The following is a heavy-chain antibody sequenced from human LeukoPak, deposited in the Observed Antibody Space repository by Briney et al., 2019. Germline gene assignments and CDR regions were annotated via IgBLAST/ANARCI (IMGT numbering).Heavy chain of an antibody. Sequence: SETLSLTCAVYGGSFSGYYWSWIRQPPGKGLEWIGEINHSGSTNYNPSLKSRVTISVDTSKNQFSLKLSSVTAADTAVYYCARGGVVWGSYRYTAPFDYWGQGTLVTVSS. J-gene: IGHJ4*02. V-gene: IGHV4-34*01. CDR3: ARGGVVWGSYRYTAPFDY. CDR2: INHSGST. CDR1: GGSFSGYY. D-gene: IGHD3-16*02.